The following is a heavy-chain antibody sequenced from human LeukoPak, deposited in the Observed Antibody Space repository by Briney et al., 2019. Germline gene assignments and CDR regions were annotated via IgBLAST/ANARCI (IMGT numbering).Heavy chain of an antibody. CDR1: GGSISSYY. V-gene: IGHV4-59*01. J-gene: IGHJ4*02. CDR2: IYYSGAT. D-gene: IGHD5-12*01. Sequence: PSETLSLTCTVSGGSISSYYWSWIRQSPGMGLEWIGSIYYSGATDYNPSLKSRVTISADTSNNQFSLRRTSVTAADTAVYYCAREITLTGYKYGLGFNYWGQGTLVTVSS. CDR3: AREITLTGYKYGLGFNY.